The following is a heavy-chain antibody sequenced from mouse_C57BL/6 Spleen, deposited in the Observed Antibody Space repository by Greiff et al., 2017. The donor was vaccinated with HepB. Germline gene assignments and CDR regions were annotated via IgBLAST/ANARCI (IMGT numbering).Heavy chain of an antibody. CDR1: GYSITSGYY. CDR2: ISYDGSN. V-gene: IGHV3-6*01. Sequence: EVKLQESGPGLVKPSQSLSLTCSVTGYSITSGYYWNWIRQFPGNKLEWMGYISYDGSNNYNPSLKNRISITRDTSKNQFFLKLNSVTTEDTATYYCARGHFSYVWFAYWGQGTLVTVSA. D-gene: IGHD1-1*01. CDR3: ARGHFSYVWFAY. J-gene: IGHJ3*01.